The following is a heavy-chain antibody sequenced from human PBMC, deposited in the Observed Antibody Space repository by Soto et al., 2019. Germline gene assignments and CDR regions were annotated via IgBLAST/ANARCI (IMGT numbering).Heavy chain of an antibody. CDR3: AKASDYDDILTGLH. Sequence: EVQLLESGGGLLQPGGPLKFSFPAFGFPFGGKALTWSRRPPGKGRGGLPTISGSGGSAYYADSVKGRFTITRDNSKNTLHLQMNSLRAEDTAVYYCAKASDYDDILTGLHWGQGTLVTVSA. CDR2: ISGSGGSA. J-gene: IGHJ4*02. CDR1: GFPFGGKA. V-gene: IGHV3-23*01. D-gene: IGHD3-9*01.